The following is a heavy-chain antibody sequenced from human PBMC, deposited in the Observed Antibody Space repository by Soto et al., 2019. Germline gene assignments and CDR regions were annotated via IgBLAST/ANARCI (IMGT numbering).Heavy chain of an antibody. J-gene: IGHJ4*02. CDR3: ARDRDSCSSSPGHFDY. D-gene: IGHD6-13*01. V-gene: IGHV3-53*02. Sequence: VQLVETGGGLIQPGGSLRLSCAASGFTVSSNYMSWVRQAPGKGLEWVSVIYSGGSTYYADSVKGRFTISRDNSKNTLYLQMNSLRAEDTAVYYCARDRDSCSSSPGHFDYWGQGTLVTVSS. CDR1: GFTVSSNY. CDR2: IYSGGST.